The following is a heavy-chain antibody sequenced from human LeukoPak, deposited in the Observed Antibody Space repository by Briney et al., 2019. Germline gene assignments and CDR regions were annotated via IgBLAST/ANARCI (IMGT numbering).Heavy chain of an antibody. Sequence: GGSLRLSCAASGFTFSSYGMHWVRQAPGKGLEWVAVISYDGSKKYYADSVKGRFTISRDNSKNTLYLQMNSLRAEDTAVYYCARPGGSGWFDAFDIWGQGTMVTVSS. D-gene: IGHD6-19*01. J-gene: IGHJ3*02. V-gene: IGHV3-30*03. CDR2: ISYDGSKK. CDR1: GFTFSSYG. CDR3: ARPGGSGWFDAFDI.